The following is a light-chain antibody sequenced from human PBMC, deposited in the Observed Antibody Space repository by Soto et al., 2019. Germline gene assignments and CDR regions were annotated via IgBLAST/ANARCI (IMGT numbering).Light chain of an antibody. CDR2: GGS. V-gene: IGKV3-20*01. Sequence: DIVLTQSPGTLSLSPGERATLYCRASQSVSSNHLAWYQQKPGQAPRLLIYGGSSRATGIPVRFSGSGSETDFTLTITRLEPEDFAVYYCQHYGDSSWTVGQGTKVDIK. CDR3: QHYGDSSWT. CDR1: QSVSSNH. J-gene: IGKJ1*01.